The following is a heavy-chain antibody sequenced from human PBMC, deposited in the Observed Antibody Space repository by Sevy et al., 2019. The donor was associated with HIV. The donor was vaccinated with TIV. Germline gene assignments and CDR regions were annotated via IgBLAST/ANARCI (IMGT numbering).Heavy chain of an antibody. Sequence: GSLRLSCAASGFTFSNAWMSWVRQAPGKGLEWVGRIKSKTDGGTTDYAAPVKGRFTISRDDSKDTLYLQMNSLKTEDTAVYYCTTDTGSYYDSSGDLLDYWGQGTLVTVSS. CDR2: IKSKTDGGTT. CDR1: GFTFSNAW. V-gene: IGHV3-15*01. D-gene: IGHD3-22*01. CDR3: TTDTGSYYDSSGDLLDY. J-gene: IGHJ4*02.